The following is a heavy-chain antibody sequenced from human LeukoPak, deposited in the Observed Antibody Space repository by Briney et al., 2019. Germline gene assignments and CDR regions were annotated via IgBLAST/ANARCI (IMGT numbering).Heavy chain of an antibody. CDR3: ARGGYYYDSSGPYYFDY. CDR1: GGSFSGYY. J-gene: IGHJ4*02. V-gene: IGHV4-34*01. CDR2: INHSGST. D-gene: IGHD3-22*01. Sequence: PETLSLTSALYGGSFSGYYWNSIRQPPRKGLEWIGEINHSGSTNYTPSLKSPVTMSVHTSKNQFSLKLSSVTAADTAVYYCARGGYYYDSSGPYYFDYWGQGTLVTVSS.